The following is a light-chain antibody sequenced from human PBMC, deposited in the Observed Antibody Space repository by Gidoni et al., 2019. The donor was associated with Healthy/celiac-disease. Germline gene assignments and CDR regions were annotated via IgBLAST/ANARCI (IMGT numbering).Light chain of an antibody. V-gene: IGKV4-1*01. CDR3: QQYYSTPPYT. CDR1: QSVLYSSNNKNY. J-gene: IGKJ2*01. CDR2: WAS. Sequence: DIVMTQSPDSLAVSLGERATINCKSSQSVLYSSNNKNYLAWYQQKPGQPPKLLIYWASTRESGVPDRFSGSGSGTDFTLTISSLRAEDVAVYYCQQYYSTPPYTFGQXTKLEIK.